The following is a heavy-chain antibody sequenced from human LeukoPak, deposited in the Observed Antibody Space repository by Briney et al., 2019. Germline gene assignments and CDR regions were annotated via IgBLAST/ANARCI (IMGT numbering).Heavy chain of an antibody. CDR1: GYSFTSYW. D-gene: IGHD3-22*01. J-gene: IGHJ4*02. CDR2: IYPGDSDT. Sequence: LGESLKIPFEGSGYSFTSYWIGWVPQLPGKGLEWVAIIYPGDSDTIYSPSFQGQVTISADNSISTAYLQWSSLKASDTAMYYCARSSDSSGFYDYFDYWGQGTLVTVSS. V-gene: IGHV5-51*01. CDR3: ARSSDSSGFYDYFDY.